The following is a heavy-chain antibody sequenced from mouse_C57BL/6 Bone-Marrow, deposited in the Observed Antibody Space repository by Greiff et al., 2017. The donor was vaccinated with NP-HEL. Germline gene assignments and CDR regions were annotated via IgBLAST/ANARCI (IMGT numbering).Heavy chain of an antibody. Sequence: DVKLVESGPELVKPGASVKIPCKASGYTFTDYNMDWVKQSHGKSLEWIGDINPNNGGTIYNQKFKGKATLTVDKSSSTAYMELRSLTSEDTAVYYCARGLHWYFDVWGTGTTVTVSS. CDR1: GYTFTDYN. D-gene: IGHD2-2*01. V-gene: IGHV1-18*01. CDR3: ARGLHWYFDV. CDR2: INPNNGGT. J-gene: IGHJ1*03.